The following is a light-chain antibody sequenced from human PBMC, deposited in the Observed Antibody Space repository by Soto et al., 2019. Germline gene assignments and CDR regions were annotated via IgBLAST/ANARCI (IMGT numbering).Light chain of an antibody. CDR3: QQFNSYPPFT. Sequence: AIPLTQSPSSLSASVGDRVTITCRASQGISSALAWYQQKPGKAPKLLIYDASRLESGVPSRFSGSGSGTEFTLTISSLQPEDFATYYCQQFNSYPPFTFGQGTRLEIK. J-gene: IGKJ5*01. CDR1: QGISSA. CDR2: DAS. V-gene: IGKV1-13*02.